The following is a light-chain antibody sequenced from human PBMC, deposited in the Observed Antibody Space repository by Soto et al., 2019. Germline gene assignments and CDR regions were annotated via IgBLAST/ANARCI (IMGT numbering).Light chain of an antibody. CDR3: QTWGTGIQV. V-gene: IGLV4-69*01. CDR1: SGHSSYT. J-gene: IGLJ2*01. Sequence: QLVLNQSPSASASLGASVKLTCTLSSGHSSYTIAWHQQQPEKVPRYLMKLNSDGSHSKGDGIPDRFSGSSSGAERYLTISSLQSEDEADYYCQTWGTGIQVFGGGTKLTVL. CDR2: LNSDGSH.